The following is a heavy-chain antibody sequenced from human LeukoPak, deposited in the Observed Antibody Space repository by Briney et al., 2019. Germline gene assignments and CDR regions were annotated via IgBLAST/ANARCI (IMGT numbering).Heavy chain of an antibody. CDR1: GGSFSGFY. CDR3: ARWVLFYDSSGYYYVPDY. V-gene: IGHV4-34*01. CDR2: INHSGST. Sequence: SETLSLTCAVYGGSFSGFYWSWIRQPPGKGLEWIGGINHSGSTNYNPSLKSRVTISVDTSKNQFSLKLSSVTAADTAVYYCARWVLFYDSSGYYYVPDYWGQGTLVTVSS. J-gene: IGHJ4*02. D-gene: IGHD3-22*01.